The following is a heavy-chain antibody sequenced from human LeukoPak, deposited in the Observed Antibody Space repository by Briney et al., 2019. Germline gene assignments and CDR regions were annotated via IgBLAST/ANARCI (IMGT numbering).Heavy chain of an antibody. D-gene: IGHD1-26*01. CDR2: IYSGGNT. CDR3: ARDRVGATTNFDY. Sequence: GGSLRLSCAASGFTVSSNYMSWVRQAPGKGLDWVSVIYSGGNTYYADSVKGRFTISRDNSKNTLYLQMNGLRAEDTAVYYCARDRVGATTNFDYWGQGTLVTVSS. J-gene: IGHJ4*02. CDR1: GFTVSSNY. V-gene: IGHV3-53*01.